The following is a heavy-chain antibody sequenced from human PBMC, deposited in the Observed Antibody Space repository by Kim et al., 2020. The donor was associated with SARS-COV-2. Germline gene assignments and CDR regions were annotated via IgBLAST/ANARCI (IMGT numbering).Heavy chain of an antibody. CDR1: GDTSSTSG. J-gene: IGHJ4*02. Sequence: SVKVSCKASGDTSSTSGFSWVRQAPGQGLEWMGWINTKKDDTNYVQKFQDRVTMTTDSSTTAAYMELRSLKFDDTAVYYCVRGTWGDINDYWGQGTLVT. CDR2: INTKKDDT. D-gene: IGHD3-16*01. CDR3: VRGTWGDINDY. V-gene: IGHV1-18*01.